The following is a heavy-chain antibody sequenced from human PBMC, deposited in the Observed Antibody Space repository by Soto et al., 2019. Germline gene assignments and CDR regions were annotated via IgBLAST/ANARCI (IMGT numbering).Heavy chain of an antibody. CDR3: ARDIASMVRAGAPMDV. D-gene: IGHD3-10*01. Sequence: GGSLRLSCAASRFTFSSYGMHWVRQAPGKGLEWVAVIWYDGSNKYYADSVKGRFTISRDNSKNTLYLQMNSLRAEDTAVYYCARDIASMVRAGAPMDVWGKGTTVTVSS. CDR2: IWYDGSNK. CDR1: RFTFSSYG. J-gene: IGHJ6*04. V-gene: IGHV3-33*01.